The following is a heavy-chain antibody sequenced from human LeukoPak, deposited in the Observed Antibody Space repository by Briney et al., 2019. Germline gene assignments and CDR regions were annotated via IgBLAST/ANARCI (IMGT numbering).Heavy chain of an antibody. CDR1: GFTFSDYY. CDR3: RTFNH. J-gene: IGHJ4*02. D-gene: IGHD3/OR15-3a*01. CDR2: INSNGDNT. V-gene: IGHV3-64D*06. Sequence: GGSLRLSCSVSGFTFSDYYMHWVRQAPGRGLEYVSAINSNGDNTYYADSVKGRFTIPRDNFKNTLYLQMSSLRVEDTAVYYCRTFNHWGQGILVTVSS.